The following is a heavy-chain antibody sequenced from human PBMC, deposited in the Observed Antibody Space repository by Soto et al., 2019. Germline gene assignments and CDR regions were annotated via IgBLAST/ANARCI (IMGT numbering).Heavy chain of an antibody. CDR2: INHSGST. CDR1: GGSFSGYY. D-gene: IGHD3-22*01. Sequence: SETLSLTCAVYGGSFSGYYWSWIRQPPGKGLEWIGEINHSGSTNYNPSLKSRVTISVDTSKNQFSLKLSSVTAADTAVYYCARYLWIYYDSSGYTGYYFDYWGQGTLVTVSS. J-gene: IGHJ4*02. CDR3: ARYLWIYYDSSGYTGYYFDY. V-gene: IGHV4-34*01.